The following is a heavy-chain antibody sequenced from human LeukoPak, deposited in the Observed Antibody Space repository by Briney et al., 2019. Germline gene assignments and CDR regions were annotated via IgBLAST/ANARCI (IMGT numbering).Heavy chain of an antibody. J-gene: IGHJ4*02. CDR1: GGSISSGGYS. CDR2: IYHSGST. D-gene: IGHD3-16*02. CDR3: ASAHLGKLSFYY. Sequence: SETLSLTCAVSGGSISSGGYSWSWIRQPPGKGLEWIGYIYHSGSTYYNPSLKSRVTISVDRSKNQFSLKLSSVTAADTAVYYCASAHLGKLSFYYWGQGTLVTVSS. V-gene: IGHV4-30-2*01.